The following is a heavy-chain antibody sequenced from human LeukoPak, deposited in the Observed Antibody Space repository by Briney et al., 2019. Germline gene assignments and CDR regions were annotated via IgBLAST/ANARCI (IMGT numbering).Heavy chain of an antibody. CDR1: GYTFSDSY. D-gene: IGHD3-22*01. CDR3: TKYTYSFDSSGFNWFDP. J-gene: IGHJ5*02. CDR2: INPKSGGT. Sequence: ASVRVSCKASGYTFSDSYLHLVRQAPGQGLEWMGRINPKSGGTHYAQKFQDRVTLTSETSISTAYMELSRLGSDDTAVYYCTKYTYSFDSSGFNWFDPWGQGTLVTVSS. V-gene: IGHV1-2*06.